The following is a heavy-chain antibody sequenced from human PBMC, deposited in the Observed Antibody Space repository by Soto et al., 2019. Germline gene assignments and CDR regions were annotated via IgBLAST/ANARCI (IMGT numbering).Heavy chain of an antibody. CDR1: GFTFSSYA. CDR2: ISYDGSNK. Sequence: ESGGGVVQPGRSLRLSCAASGFTFSSYAMHWVRQAPGKGLEWVAVISYDGSNKYYADSVKGRFTISRDNSKNTLYLQMNSLRAEDTAVYYCARDRQYYDSSGYSYYFDYWGQGTLVTVSS. V-gene: IGHV3-30-3*01. J-gene: IGHJ4*02. D-gene: IGHD3-22*01. CDR3: ARDRQYYDSSGYSYYFDY.